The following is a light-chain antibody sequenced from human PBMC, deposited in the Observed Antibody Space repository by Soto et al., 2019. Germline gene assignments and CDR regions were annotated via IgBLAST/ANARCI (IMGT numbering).Light chain of an antibody. J-gene: IGKJ1*01. V-gene: IGKV1-5*03. CDR3: QHYNSYSEA. Sequence: EIQITQSPSTLSGSVGDRVTITCRASQTISSWLAWYQQKPGKAPKLLIYKASTLKSGVPSRFSGSGSGTEFTLTISSLQPDDFATYYCQHYNSYSEAFGQGTKADI. CDR1: QTISSW. CDR2: KAS.